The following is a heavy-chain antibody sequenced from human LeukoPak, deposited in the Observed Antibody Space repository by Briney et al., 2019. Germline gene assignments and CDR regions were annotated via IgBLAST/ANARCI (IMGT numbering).Heavy chain of an antibody. J-gene: IGHJ5*02. V-gene: IGHV3-23*01. Sequence: PGGSLRLSCAASGFTFSTYGMSWVRQAPERGLEWVSGISGSGGRTYYADSVKGRFTISRDKSKSTVYLQMNSLRAEDTAVFYCAKDGRMDEGSSGYADWFDRWGQGTLVTVSS. CDR3: AKDGRMDEGSSGYADWFDR. CDR2: ISGSGGRT. D-gene: IGHD5-12*01. CDR1: GFTFSTYG.